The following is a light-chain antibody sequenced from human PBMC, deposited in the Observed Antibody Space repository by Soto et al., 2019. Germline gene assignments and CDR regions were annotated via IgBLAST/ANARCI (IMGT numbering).Light chain of an antibody. CDR1: QSVLYSSNNKNY. J-gene: IGKJ4*01. V-gene: IGKV4-1*01. Sequence: DIVMTQSPDSLAVSLGERATINCKSSQSVLYSSNNKNYLAWYQQKPGQPPKLLIYWASTRESGVPDRFSGSRYGTDFTLTISSLQAEDVAVYYCQQYYSTPPLTFGGGTKVEIK. CDR3: QQYYSTPPLT. CDR2: WAS.